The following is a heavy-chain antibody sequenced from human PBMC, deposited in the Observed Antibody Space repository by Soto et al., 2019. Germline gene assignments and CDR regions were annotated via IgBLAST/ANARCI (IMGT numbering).Heavy chain of an antibody. CDR2: IYWDDDK. Sequence: QITLNESGPTVVRPTETLTLTCRFSGFSLTTSGVGVGWIRQSPGKAPEWLALIYWDDDKRYSASLKSRLTIAKDTPKNQVVLTASDLDPTDTATYYCSHRVLRTVFGLVTTTAIYFDSWGQGTPVAVSS. D-gene: IGHD3-3*01. J-gene: IGHJ4*02. CDR3: SHRVLRTVFGLVTTTAIYFDS. CDR1: GFSLTTSGVG. V-gene: IGHV2-5*02.